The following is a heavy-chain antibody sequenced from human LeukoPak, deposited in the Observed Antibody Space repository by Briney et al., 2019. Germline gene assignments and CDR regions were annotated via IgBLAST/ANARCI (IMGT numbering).Heavy chain of an antibody. CDR1: AFTFTSYA. V-gene: IGHV3-23*01. CDR2: ISGSGGST. D-gene: IGHD6-19*01. CDR3: AKHTSGWRFDY. Sequence: GGSLRLSCAASAFTFTSYAMSWVRQAPGKGLEWVSAISGSGGSTYYADSVKGRFTISRDNSENTLYLQMNSLRAEDTAVYYCAKHTSGWRFDYWGQGTLVTAFS. J-gene: IGHJ4*02.